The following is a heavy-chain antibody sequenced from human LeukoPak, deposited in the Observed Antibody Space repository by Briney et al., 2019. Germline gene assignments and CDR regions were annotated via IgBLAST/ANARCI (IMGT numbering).Heavy chain of an antibody. V-gene: IGHV3-21*04. CDR3: AKTAGVTTRYYFDY. CDR2: ISSSSSYI. CDR1: GFTFSSYS. D-gene: IGHD4-17*01. J-gene: IGHJ4*02. Sequence: GGSLRLSCAASGFTFSSYSMNWVRQAPGKGLEWVSSISSSSSYIYYADSVKGRFTISRDNSKNSLYLQMNSLRTEDTALYYCAKTAGVTTRYYFDYWGQGTLVTVSS.